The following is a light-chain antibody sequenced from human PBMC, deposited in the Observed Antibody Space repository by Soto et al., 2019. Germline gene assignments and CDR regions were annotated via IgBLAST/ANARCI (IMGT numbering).Light chain of an antibody. CDR1: QSVSSN. CDR3: QQYNNWPPKT. CDR2: GAS. J-gene: IGKJ1*01. Sequence: EIVLTQSPGTVPLSPGERATLSFMASQSVSSNYLAWYQQKPGQAPRLLIYGASTRATGIPARFSGSGSGTEFTLTISSLQSEDFAVYYCQQYNNWPPKTFGQGTKVDIK. V-gene: IGKV3-15*01.